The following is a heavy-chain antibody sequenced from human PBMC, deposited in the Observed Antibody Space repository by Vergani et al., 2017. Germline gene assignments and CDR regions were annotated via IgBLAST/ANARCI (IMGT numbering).Heavy chain of an antibody. J-gene: IGHJ4*02. D-gene: IGHD3-9*01. CDR2: IYYSGST. Sequence: QLQLQESGPGLVKPSEPLSLTCTVSGGSISSSSYYWGWIRQPPGKGLEWIGSIYYSGSTYYNPSLKSRVTISVDTSKNQFSLKLSSVTAADTAVYYCARGSRYFDWLFVYWGQGTLVTVSS. V-gene: IGHV4-39*01. CDR3: ARGSRYFDWLFVY. CDR1: GGSISSSSYY.